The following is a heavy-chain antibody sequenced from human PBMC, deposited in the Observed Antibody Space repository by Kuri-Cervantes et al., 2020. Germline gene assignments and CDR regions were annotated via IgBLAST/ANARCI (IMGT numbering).Heavy chain of an antibody. V-gene: IGHV3-30*18. CDR2: ISYDGSNK. CDR1: GFTFSSYG. Sequence: GGSLRLSCAASGFTFSSYGMHWVRQAPGKGLEWVAVISYDGSNKYYADSVKGRFTIFRDNSKNTLYLQMNSLRAEDTAIYYCAKVAIPAGTRGKLAYYYGLDVWGQGTTVTVSS. CDR3: AKVAIPAGTRGKLAYYYGLDV. J-gene: IGHJ6*02. D-gene: IGHD2-2*01.